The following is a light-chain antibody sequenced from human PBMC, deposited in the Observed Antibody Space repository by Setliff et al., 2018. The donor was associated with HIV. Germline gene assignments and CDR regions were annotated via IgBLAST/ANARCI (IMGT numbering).Light chain of an antibody. Sequence: QSVLAQPASVSGSPGQSITISCTGTSSDVGGYNYVSWYQQYPGKAPKLMIYEVNNRPSGVPNRFSGSKSGNTASLTISGLQAEDEADYYCTSYASSSTLYVFGTGTKVTVL. CDR2: EVN. CDR3: TSYASSSTLYV. J-gene: IGLJ1*01. CDR1: SSDVGGYNY. V-gene: IGLV2-14*01.